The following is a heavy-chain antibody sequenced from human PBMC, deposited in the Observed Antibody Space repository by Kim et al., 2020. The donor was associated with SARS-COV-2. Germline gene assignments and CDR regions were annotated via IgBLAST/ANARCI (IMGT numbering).Heavy chain of an antibody. J-gene: IGHJ5*02. CDR2: IYYSGST. V-gene: IGHV4-59*01. CDR3: ARRLAVRGVSWFDP. D-gene: IGHD3-10*01. Sequence: SETLSLTCTVSGGSISSYYWSWIRQPPGKGLEWIGYIYYSGSTNYNPSLKSRVTISVDTSKNQFSLKLSSVTAADTAVYYCARRLAVRGVSWFDPWGQGTLVTVSS. CDR1: GGSISSYY.